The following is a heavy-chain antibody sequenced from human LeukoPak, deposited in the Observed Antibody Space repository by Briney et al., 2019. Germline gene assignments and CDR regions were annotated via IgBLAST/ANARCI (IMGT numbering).Heavy chain of an antibody. Sequence: PGGSLRLSCAASGFTFSSHAMSWVRQAPGKGLEWVSTISGSGGSTYYADSVKGRFTISRDSSKSTLYLRVNSLRAEDTDVYYCAELSGCSSTSCLDAFDIWGQGTMVTVSS. CDR1: GFTFSSHA. V-gene: IGHV3-23*01. D-gene: IGHD2-2*01. CDR3: AELSGCSSTSCLDAFDI. J-gene: IGHJ3*02. CDR2: ISGSGGST.